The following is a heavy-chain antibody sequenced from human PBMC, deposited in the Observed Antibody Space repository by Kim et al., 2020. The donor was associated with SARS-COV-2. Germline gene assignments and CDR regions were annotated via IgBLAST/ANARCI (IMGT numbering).Heavy chain of an antibody. Sequence: GGSLRLSCATSGFTFSSYAISWVRQAPGKGLEWVSAISGSGGSTYYADSVKGRFTISRDNSKNTLYLQMNSLRAEDTAVYYCAKDIVGGPNYYDSSGYLFDYWAQGPLLTVSS. V-gene: IGHV3-23*01. J-gene: IGHJ4*02. D-gene: IGHD3-22*01. CDR2: ISGSGGST. CDR1: GFTFSSYA. CDR3: AKDIVGGPNYYDSSGYLFDY.